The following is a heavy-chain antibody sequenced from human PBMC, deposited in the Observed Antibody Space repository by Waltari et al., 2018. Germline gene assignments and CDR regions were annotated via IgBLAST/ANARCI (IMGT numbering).Heavy chain of an antibody. J-gene: IGHJ3*02. CDR3: ASGSGIGVVRDAFDI. Sequence: QVQLQESGPGLVKPSQTLSLTCPVSGGSISNGGYYWSWIRQHPGKGLEWIGYIYYSGSTYYNPSLKSRVTISVDTSKNQFSLKLSSVTAADTAVYYCASGSGIGVVRDAFDIWGQGTMVTVSS. D-gene: IGHD2-15*01. CDR2: IYYSGST. V-gene: IGHV4-31*03. CDR1: GGSISNGGYY.